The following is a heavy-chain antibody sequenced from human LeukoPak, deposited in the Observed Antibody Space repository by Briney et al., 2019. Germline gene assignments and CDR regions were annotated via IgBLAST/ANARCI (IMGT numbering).Heavy chain of an antibody. CDR2: ISYDGSNK. Sequence: HSGGSLRLSCAASGFTFSSYGMHWVRQAPGKGLEWVAVISYDGSNKYYADSVKGRFTISRDNAKNTLYLQMNSLRVEDTAVYYCARVGVGSYHFDYWGQGTLVTVPS. J-gene: IGHJ4*02. CDR1: GFTFSSYG. V-gene: IGHV3-30*03. CDR3: ARVGVGSYHFDY. D-gene: IGHD1-26*01.